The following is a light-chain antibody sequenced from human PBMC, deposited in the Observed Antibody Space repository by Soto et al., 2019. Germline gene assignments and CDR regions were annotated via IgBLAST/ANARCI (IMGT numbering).Light chain of an antibody. CDR3: LQADTFPIT. V-gene: IGKV1-12*01. Sequence: DIQMTQSPSSVSASVGDRVTTTCRASQDISGWLAWYQQKPGKAPKLLIYAASSLQSGVPSRFSGSGSGTYFTLTITSLQSEDFATYYCLQADTFPITFGQGTRLEIK. CDR1: QDISGW. J-gene: IGKJ5*01. CDR2: AAS.